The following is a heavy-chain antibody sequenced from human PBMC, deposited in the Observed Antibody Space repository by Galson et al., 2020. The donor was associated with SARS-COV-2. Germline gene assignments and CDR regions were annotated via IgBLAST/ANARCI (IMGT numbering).Heavy chain of an antibody. J-gene: IGHJ4*02. D-gene: IGHD3-9*01. V-gene: IGHV4-34*01. Sequence: SETLSLTCAVYGGSFSGYYWSWIRQPPGKGLEWIGEINHSGSTNYNPSLKSRVTISVDTSKNQFSLKLSSVTAADTAVYYCARGPTSRWYYDILTGYFGYWGQGTLVTVSS. CDR2: INHSGST. CDR1: GGSFSGYY. CDR3: ARGPTSRWYYDILTGYFGY.